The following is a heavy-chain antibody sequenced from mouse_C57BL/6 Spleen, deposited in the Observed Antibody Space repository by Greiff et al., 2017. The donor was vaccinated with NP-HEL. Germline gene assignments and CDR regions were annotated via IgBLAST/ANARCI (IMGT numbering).Heavy chain of an antibody. J-gene: IGHJ4*01. CDR2: FHPYNDDT. CDR1: GYTFTTYP. CDR3: AILFTTVVATKAMDY. Sequence: QVQLKESGAELVKPGASVKMSCKASGYTFTTYPIEWMKQNHGKSLEWIGNFHPYNDDTKYNEKFKGKATLTVEKSSSTVYLELSRLTSDDSAVYYCAILFTTVVATKAMDYWGQGTSVTVSS. V-gene: IGHV1-47*01. D-gene: IGHD1-1*01.